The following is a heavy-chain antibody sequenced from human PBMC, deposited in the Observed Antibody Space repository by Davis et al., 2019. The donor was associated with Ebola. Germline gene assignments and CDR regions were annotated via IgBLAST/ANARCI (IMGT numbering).Heavy chain of an antibody. CDR2: ISSSSSYI. V-gene: IGHV3-21*01. Sequence: GESLKISCAASGFTFSSYSMNWVRQAPGKGLEWVSSISSSSSYIYYADSVKGRFTISRDNAKSSLYLQMNSLRAEDTAVYYCARDRRDGYNPLDYWGQGTLVTVSS. CDR1: GFTFSSYS. D-gene: IGHD5-24*01. J-gene: IGHJ4*02. CDR3: ARDRRDGYNPLDY.